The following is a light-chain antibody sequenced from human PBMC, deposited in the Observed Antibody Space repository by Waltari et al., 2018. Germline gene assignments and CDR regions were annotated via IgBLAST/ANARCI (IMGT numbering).Light chain of an antibody. CDR3: QQYGSALFT. Sequence: EIVLTQSPGTLSLSPVERATLSCRASQGVGNRYLAWYQQKPGQAPRLLIYGASSRAAGIPDRFSGSGSGTDFTLTIRRLEPEDSAVYYCQQYGSALFTLGPGTKVEIK. CDR2: GAS. J-gene: IGKJ3*01. CDR1: QGVGNRY. V-gene: IGKV3-20*01.